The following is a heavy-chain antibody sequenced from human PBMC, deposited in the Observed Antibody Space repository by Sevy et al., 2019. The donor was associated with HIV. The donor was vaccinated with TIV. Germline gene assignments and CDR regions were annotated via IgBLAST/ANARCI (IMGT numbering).Heavy chain of an antibody. J-gene: IGHJ6*02. CDR2: INSDGSST. CDR1: GFTFSSYW. D-gene: IGHD4-17*01. V-gene: IGHV3-74*01. CDR3: ARPMTTVVTTASYYGMDV. Sequence: GGSLRLSCAASGFTFSSYWMHWVRQAPGKGLVWVSRINSDGSSTSYADSVKGRFTISRDNAKNTLYLQMNSLRAEDMAVYYCARPMTTVVTTASYYGMDVWGQGTTVTVSS.